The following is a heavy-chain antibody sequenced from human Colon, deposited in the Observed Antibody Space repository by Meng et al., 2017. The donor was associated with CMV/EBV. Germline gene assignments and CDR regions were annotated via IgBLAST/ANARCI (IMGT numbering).Heavy chain of an antibody. D-gene: IGHD7-27*01. V-gene: IGHV4-34*01. Sequence: LSLPCAVSGGSLGRHYWSWIRQSPGKGPEWIGDINTSGRPNYNPSLKSRVTISIDTSRNQFSLNLNSVTAADTAVYYCVRDLTGEEDYWGQGNLVTVSS. CDR2: INTSGRP. CDR1: GGSLGRHY. CDR3: VRDLTGEEDY. J-gene: IGHJ4*02.